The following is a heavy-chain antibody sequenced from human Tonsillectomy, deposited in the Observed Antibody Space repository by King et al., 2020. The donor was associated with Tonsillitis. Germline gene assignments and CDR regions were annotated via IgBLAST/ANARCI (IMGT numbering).Heavy chain of an antibody. CDR2: ISYDGSNK. J-gene: IGHJ4*02. D-gene: IGHD2-21*02. CDR3: ARSQVTTLDY. CDR1: GFTFSNYA. V-gene: IGHV3-30*01. Sequence: VQLVESGGGVVQPGRSLRLSCAASGFTFSNYAIHWVRQAPGKGLEWVAVISYDGSNKYYADSVKGRFTISRDNSKNTLYLQMNSLRAEETAVYYCARSQVTTLDYWGQGTLVTVSS.